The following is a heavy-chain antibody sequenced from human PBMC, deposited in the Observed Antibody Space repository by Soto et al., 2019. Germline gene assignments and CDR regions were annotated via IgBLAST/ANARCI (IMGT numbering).Heavy chain of an antibody. CDR1: GYTFTRYN. Sequence: ASVKVSCKASGYTFTRYNVHWVRQAPGQGLEWMAIINPSGGTTYYVQKFEGRVTLTTDTSTSTVYMELSSLRSDDTAVYYCARVRGGGSEYFLDYWGQGTRGTVSA. D-gene: IGHD2-15*01. J-gene: IGHJ4*02. CDR3: ARVRGGGSEYFLDY. CDR2: INPSGGTT. V-gene: IGHV1-46*01.